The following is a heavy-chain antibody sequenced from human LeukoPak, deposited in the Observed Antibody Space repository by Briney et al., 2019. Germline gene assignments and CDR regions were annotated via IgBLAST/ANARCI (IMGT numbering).Heavy chain of an antibody. Sequence: GGSLRLSCAASGFTFSSYSMSWVRQAPGKGLEWVSYISSSSSTIYYADSVKGRFTISRDNAKNSLYLQMNSLRAEDTAVYYCARGSIAAADLFDYWGQGTLVTVSS. V-gene: IGHV3-48*01. CDR2: ISSSSSTI. D-gene: IGHD6-13*01. J-gene: IGHJ4*02. CDR3: ARGSIAAADLFDY. CDR1: GFTFSSYS.